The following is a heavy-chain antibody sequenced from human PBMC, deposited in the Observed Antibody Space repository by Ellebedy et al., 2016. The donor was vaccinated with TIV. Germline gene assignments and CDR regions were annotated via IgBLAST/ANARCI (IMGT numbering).Heavy chain of an antibody. V-gene: IGHV3-33*01. Sequence: GESLKISCAASGFTFSSCGMHWVRQAPGKGLEWVAVIWYDGSNKYYADSVKGRFTISRDNSKNTLYLQMNSLRAEDTAVYYCARDHFEGSSWYAYWGQGTLVTVSS. CDR3: ARDHFEGSSWYAY. CDR1: GFTFSSCG. D-gene: IGHD6-13*01. J-gene: IGHJ4*02. CDR2: IWYDGSNK.